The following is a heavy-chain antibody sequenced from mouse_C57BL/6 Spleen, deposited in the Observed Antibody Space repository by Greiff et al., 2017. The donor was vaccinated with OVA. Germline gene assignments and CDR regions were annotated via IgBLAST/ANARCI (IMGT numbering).Heavy chain of an antibody. J-gene: IGHJ1*03. CDR1: GYTFTDYN. V-gene: IGHV1-18*01. CDR2: INPNNGGT. Sequence: EVQLQQSGPELVKPGASVKIPCKASGYTFTDYNMDWVKQSPGQSLEWIGDINPNNGGTIYNQKFKGKATLTVDKSSSTAYMELRSLTSEDTAVYYCARGNDWYFDVWGTGTTVTVSS. CDR3: ARGNDWYFDV. D-gene: IGHD2-1*01.